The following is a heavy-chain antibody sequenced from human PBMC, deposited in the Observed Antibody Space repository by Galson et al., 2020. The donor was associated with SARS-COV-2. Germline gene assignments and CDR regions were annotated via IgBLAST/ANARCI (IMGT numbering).Heavy chain of an antibody. CDR3: ARDMHCPRGGCWFYGLDG. CDR1: GFTFSDYY. V-gene: IGHV3-21*01. CDR2: ISRSSSYK. Sequence: GSLRLSCAASGFTFSDYYMSWVRQAPGKGLEWVSSISRSSSYKYYADSVKGRLTVSRDNAKRSLFLQLNSLRVEDTAVYYCARDMHCPRGGCWFYGLDGWGQGTKVTVSS. J-gene: IGHJ6*01. D-gene: IGHD2-8*02.